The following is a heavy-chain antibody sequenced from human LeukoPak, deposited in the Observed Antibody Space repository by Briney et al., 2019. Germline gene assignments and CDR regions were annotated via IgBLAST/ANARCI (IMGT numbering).Heavy chain of an antibody. Sequence: PGGSLRLSCAASGFTFSGYEMNWVRQAPGKGLEWVSYISSSGSTIYYADSVKGRFTISRDNAKNSLYLQMNSLRAEDTAVYYCARDAGATTDYYYGMDVWGQGTTVTVSS. V-gene: IGHV3-48*03. CDR1: GFTFSGYE. CDR3: ARDAGATTDYYYGMDV. D-gene: IGHD1-26*01. CDR2: ISSSGSTI. J-gene: IGHJ6*02.